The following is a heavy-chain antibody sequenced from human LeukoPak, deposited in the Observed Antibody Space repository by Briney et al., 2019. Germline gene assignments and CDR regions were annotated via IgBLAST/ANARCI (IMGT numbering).Heavy chain of an antibody. V-gene: IGHV3-23*01. D-gene: IGHD3-22*01. J-gene: IGHJ4*02. CDR3: ANSYYYDTSGHYTISNHLDY. CDR2: ISGSGGST. CDR1: GFTFSSYA. Sequence: PGGSLRLSCAASGFTFSSYAMSWVRQAPGKGLEWVSAISGSGGSTYYADSVKGRFTISRDNSKNTLYLQMNSLRAEDTAMYYCANSYYYDTSGHYTISNHLDYWGQGTLVTVSS.